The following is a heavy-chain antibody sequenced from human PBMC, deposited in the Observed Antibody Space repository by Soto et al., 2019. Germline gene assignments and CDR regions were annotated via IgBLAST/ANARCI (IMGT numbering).Heavy chain of an antibody. D-gene: IGHD3-3*01. CDR1: GGSISSYY. V-gene: IGHV4-59*01. J-gene: IGHJ4*02. CDR2: IYYSGST. CDR3: ARLRRGFWSGVPDRDFDY. Sequence: SETLSLTCTVSGGSISSYYWSWVRQPPGKGLEWIGYIYYSGSTNYNPSLKSRVTISVDTSKNQFSLKLSSVTAADTAVYYCARLRRGFWSGVPDRDFDYWGQGTLVTVSS.